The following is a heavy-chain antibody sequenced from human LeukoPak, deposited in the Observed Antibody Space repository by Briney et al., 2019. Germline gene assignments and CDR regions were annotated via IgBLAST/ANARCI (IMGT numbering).Heavy chain of an antibody. CDR1: GYTFTGYY. J-gene: IGHJ4*02. D-gene: IGHD3-3*01. Sequence: ASVKVSCKASGYTFTGYYMHWVRQAPGQGLEWMGWINPNSGGTNYAQKLQGRVTMTRDTSISTAYMELSRLRSDDTAVYYCARGRIFGVVIIPDSDYWGQGTLVTVSS. CDR3: ARGRIFGVVIIPDSDY. CDR2: INPNSGGT. V-gene: IGHV1-2*02.